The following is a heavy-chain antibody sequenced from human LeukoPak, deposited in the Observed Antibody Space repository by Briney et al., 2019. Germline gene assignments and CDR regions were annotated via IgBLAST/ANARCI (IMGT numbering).Heavy chain of an antibody. J-gene: IGHJ6*02. V-gene: IGHV4-61*01. D-gene: IGHD3-3*01. CDR1: GVSVSSGSYY. CDR2: IYYSGST. Sequence: SETLSLTCTVSGVSVSSGSYYWSWIRQPPGKGLEWIGYIYYSGSTNYNPPLKSRVTISVDTSKNQFSLKLSSVTAADTAVYYCAREREYYDFWSGYWVDYYYGMDVWGQGTTVTVSS. CDR3: AREREYYDFWSGYWVDYYYGMDV.